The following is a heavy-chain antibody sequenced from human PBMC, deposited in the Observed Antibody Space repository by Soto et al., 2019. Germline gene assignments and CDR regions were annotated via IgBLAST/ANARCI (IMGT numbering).Heavy chain of an antibody. CDR1: GGSVSSGSYY. CDR3: ARDYYDSSGYYPSLWFDP. V-gene: IGHV4-61*01. J-gene: IGHJ5*02. Sequence: PPETLSLTCTVSGGSVSSGSYYWSWIRQPQGKGLEWIGYIYYSGSTNYNPSLKSRVTISVDTSKNQFSLKLSSVTAADTAVYYCARDYYDSSGYYPSLWFDPWGQGTLVTVSS. D-gene: IGHD3-22*01. CDR2: IYYSGST.